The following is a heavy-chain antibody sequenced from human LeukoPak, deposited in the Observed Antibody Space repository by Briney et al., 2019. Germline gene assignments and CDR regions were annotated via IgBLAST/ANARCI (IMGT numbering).Heavy chain of an antibody. D-gene: IGHD6-19*01. V-gene: IGHV4-34*01. CDR1: GGSFSGYY. CDR3: ARDGGYSSGWYGGGFDI. CDR2: INHSGST. Sequence: PSETLSLTCAVYGGSFSGYYWSWIRQPPGKGLEWIGEINHSGSTNYNPSLKSRVTISLDTSKNHFSLKLSSVTAADTAVYYCARDGGYSSGWYGGGFDIWGQGTMVTVSS. J-gene: IGHJ3*02.